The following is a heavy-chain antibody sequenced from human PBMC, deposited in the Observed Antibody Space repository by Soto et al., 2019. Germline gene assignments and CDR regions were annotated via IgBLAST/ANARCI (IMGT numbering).Heavy chain of an antibody. D-gene: IGHD4-17*01. CDR3: ARAVRVMENGDSRYYYYGMDV. Sequence: ASVKVSCKAPGYTFTSYAMHWVRQAPGQRLEWMGWINAGNGNTKYSQKFQGRVTITRDTSASTAYMELSSLRSEDTAVYYCARAVRVMENGDSRYYYYGMDVWGQGTTVTVSS. CDR2: INAGNGNT. CDR1: GYTFTSYA. J-gene: IGHJ6*02. V-gene: IGHV1-3*01.